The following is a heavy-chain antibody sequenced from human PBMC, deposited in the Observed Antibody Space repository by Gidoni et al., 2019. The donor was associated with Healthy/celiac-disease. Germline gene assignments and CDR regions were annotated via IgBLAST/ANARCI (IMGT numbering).Heavy chain of an antibody. CDR2: IYYSGST. CDR3: ARVLRRGHYDFWSGYSGENYFDY. V-gene: IGHV4-31*02. Sequence: GLEWIGYIYYSGSTYYNPSLKSRVTISVDTSKNQFSLKLSSVTAADTAVYYCARVLRRGHYDFWSGYSGENYFDYWGQGTLVTVSS. J-gene: IGHJ4*02. D-gene: IGHD3-3*01.